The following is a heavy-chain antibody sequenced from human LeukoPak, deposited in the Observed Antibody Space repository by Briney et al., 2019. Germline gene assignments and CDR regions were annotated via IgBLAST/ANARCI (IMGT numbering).Heavy chain of an antibody. CDR1: GGSISSYY. CDR2: IYTSGST. J-gene: IGHJ4*02. Sequence: SETLSLTCTVSGGSISSYYWSWIRQPPGKGLEWIGRIYTSGSTNYNPSLKSRVTISVDTSKNQFSLKLSSVTAADTAVYYCARVGGSKRWLRYYFDYWGQGTLVTVSS. CDR3: ARVGGSKRWLRYYFDY. D-gene: IGHD5-24*01. V-gene: IGHV4-4*07.